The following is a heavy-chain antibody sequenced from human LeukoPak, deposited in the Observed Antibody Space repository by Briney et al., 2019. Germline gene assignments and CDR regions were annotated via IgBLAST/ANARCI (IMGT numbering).Heavy chain of an antibody. CDR3: ASFGLTGYYDGGPD. D-gene: IGHD3-9*01. CDR1: GGSISSSSYY. CDR2: IYYSGST. V-gene: IGHV4-39*07. J-gene: IGHJ4*02. Sequence: SETLSLTCTVSGGSISSSSYYWGWIRRPPGKGLEWIGSIYYSGSTYYNPSLKSRVTISVDTSKNQFSLKLSSVTAADTAVYYCASFGLTGYYDGGPDWGQGTLVTVSS.